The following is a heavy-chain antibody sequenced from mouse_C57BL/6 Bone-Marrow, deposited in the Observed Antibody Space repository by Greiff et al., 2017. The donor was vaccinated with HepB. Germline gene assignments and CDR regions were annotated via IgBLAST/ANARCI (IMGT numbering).Heavy chain of an antibody. CDR3: ARPRDGYYPYFDV. CDR2: ISSGGSYT. D-gene: IGHD2-3*01. Sequence: EVQRVESGGDLVKPGGSLKLSCAASGFTFSSYGMSWVRQTPDKRLEWVATISSGGSYTNYPDSVKGRFTISRDNAKNTLYLQMSSLKSEDTAMYYCARPRDGYYPYFDVWGTGTTVTVSS. V-gene: IGHV5-6*01. CDR1: GFTFSSYG. J-gene: IGHJ1*03.